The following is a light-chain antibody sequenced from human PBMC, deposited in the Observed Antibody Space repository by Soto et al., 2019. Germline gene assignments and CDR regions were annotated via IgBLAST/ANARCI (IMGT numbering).Light chain of an antibody. CDR3: QQYNSYSEA. CDR1: QGVSRK. V-gene: IGKV3-15*01. CDR2: GAS. Sequence: MTQSPTSLSASVGDRISISCRASQGVSRKLAWYQHKPGQAPRLLISGASTGATGIPARFSGSGSGTEFTLTISSLQPDDFATYYCQQYNSYSEAFGQGTKV. J-gene: IGKJ1*01.